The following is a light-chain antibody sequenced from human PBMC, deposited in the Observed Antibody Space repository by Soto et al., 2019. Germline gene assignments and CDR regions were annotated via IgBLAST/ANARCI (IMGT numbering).Light chain of an antibody. CDR1: SSDVGGYNY. J-gene: IGLJ2*01. CDR2: EVN. CDR3: SSYTSSSTVV. Sequence: QSALTQPASVSGSPGQSITISCTGTSSDVGGYNYVAWYQQHPLKAPKLMIYEVNNRPSGVSSRFSGSKSGNTASLTIAGLQPEDEADYYCSSYTSSSTVVFGGGTKVTVL. V-gene: IGLV2-14*01.